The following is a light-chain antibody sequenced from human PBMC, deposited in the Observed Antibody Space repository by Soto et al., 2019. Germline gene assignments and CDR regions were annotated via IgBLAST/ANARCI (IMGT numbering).Light chain of an antibody. CDR1: QSVSSY. CDR2: DAS. CDR3: QQRSNWPPWT. V-gene: IGKV3-11*01. Sequence: ESVWTQSPATLSLSPGERATLSCRASQSVSSYLAWYQQKPGQAPRLLIYDASNRATGIPARFSGSGSGTDYNLPISSLEPEDFAVYYCQQRSNWPPWTVGQGPKEEIK. J-gene: IGKJ1*01.